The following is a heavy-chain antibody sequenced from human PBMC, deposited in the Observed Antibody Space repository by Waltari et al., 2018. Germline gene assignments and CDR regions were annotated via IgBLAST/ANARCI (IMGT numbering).Heavy chain of an antibody. CDR1: GFTFSRYS. Sequence: EVQLVESGGGLVQPGGSLRISCAASGFTFSRYSMNWVRQAPGKGLEWVSYISSSSSPLYYADAGKGRVTISRDNSKNTLYLQMNSLRAEDTAVYDCAYGEMEDYWGQGTLVTVSS. D-gene: IGHD4-17*01. CDR3: AYGEMEDY. V-gene: IGHV3-48*01. CDR2: ISSSSSPL. J-gene: IGHJ4*02.